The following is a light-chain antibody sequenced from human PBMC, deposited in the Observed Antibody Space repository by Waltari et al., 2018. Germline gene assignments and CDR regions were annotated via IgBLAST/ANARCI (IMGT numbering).Light chain of an antibody. V-gene: IGLV1-51*01. Sequence: HSVSTPPASVSASPGQKVTLSYSGRRSNMVHNYVFWYHHVPGTATKALNYNNNKRPSGITDRFSGSKSGKSATLGITGLQTGDEADYDCGAWDSSLNSWVFGGGTKVTVL. CDR3: GAWDSSLNSWV. CDR2: NNN. J-gene: IGLJ2*01. CDR1: RSNMVHNY.